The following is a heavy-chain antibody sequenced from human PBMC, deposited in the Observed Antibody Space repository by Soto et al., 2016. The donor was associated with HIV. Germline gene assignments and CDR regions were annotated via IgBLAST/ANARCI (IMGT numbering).Heavy chain of an antibody. J-gene: IGHJ4*01. Sequence: VQLVESGGGVVQPGRSLRLSCAASGFTFSSYGMHWVRQAPGKGLEWVAVLSYDGNNKYYADSVKGRFTISRDNSNNTLYVHINSLRPEDTAVYYCARGHYYYDTNYFDYWARNLVTVSS. CDR3: ARGHYYYDTNYFDY. CDR1: GFTFSSYG. CDR2: LSYDGNNK. V-gene: IGHV3-30*19. D-gene: IGHD3-22*01.